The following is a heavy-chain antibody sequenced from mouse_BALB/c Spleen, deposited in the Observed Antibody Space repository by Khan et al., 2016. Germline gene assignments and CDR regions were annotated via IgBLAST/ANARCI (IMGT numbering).Heavy chain of an antibody. CDR2: IYPGDGDT. J-gene: IGHJ4*01. D-gene: IGHD2-12*01. V-gene: IGHV1-87*01. CDR1: GYTFTSYW. CDR3: ARSGYSDCDGYCAMDY. Sequence: QVQLQQSGAELARPGASVKLSCKATGYTFTSYWMQWVKQRPGQGLEWIGAIYPGDGDTRYTQRFKGKATLTADKSSSTAYLQLSSLTSEDAAVYSCARSGYSDCDGYCAMDYWGQGTSVTVSS.